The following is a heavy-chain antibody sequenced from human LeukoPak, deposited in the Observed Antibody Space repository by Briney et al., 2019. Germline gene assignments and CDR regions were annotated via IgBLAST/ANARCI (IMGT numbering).Heavy chain of an antibody. D-gene: IGHD2-2*01. CDR2: IYYSGST. CDR1: GGSISSYY. V-gene: IGHV4-59*08. J-gene: IGHJ4*02. Sequence: SETLSLTCTVSGGSISSYYWSWIRQPPGKGLERIGYIYYSGSTNYNPSLKSRVTISVDTSKNQFSLKLSSVTAADTAVYYCATSLAQCSSCPFDYWGQGTLVTVSS. CDR3: ATSLAQCSSCPFDY.